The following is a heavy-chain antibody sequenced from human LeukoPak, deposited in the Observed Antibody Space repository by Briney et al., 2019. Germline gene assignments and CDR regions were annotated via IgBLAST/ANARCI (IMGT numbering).Heavy chain of an antibody. D-gene: IGHD4-23*01. CDR2: IKEDGTQK. CDR3: VRGGWELDY. J-gene: IGHJ4*02. CDR1: GFSFQYYW. Sequence: GGSLRLSCAASGFSFQYYWMAWVRQAPGMGLEWVAHIKEDGTQKFYVDSVRGRFTTSKDDARNALYLQMNSLRDEDTAIYYCVRGGWELDYWGQGTLVIVSS. V-gene: IGHV3-7*01.